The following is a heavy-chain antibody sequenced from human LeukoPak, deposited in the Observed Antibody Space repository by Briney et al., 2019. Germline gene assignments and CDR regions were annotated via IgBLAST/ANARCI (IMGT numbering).Heavy chain of an antibody. J-gene: IGHJ5*02. CDR2: INHSGSI. D-gene: IGHD6-13*01. CDR1: GGSLSGYY. V-gene: IGHV4-34*01. CDR3: ARQAYSSNLGWFDP. Sequence: SETLSLTCAVYGGSLSGYYCSWIRQPPGKGLEWIGDINHSGSINYNPSLKSRVTISVDTSKNQFSLNLSSVTAADTAVYYCARQAYSSNLGWFDPWGQGTLVTVSS.